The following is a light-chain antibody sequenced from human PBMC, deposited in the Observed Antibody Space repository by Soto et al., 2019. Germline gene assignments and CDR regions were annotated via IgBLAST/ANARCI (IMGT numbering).Light chain of an antibody. CDR3: QQYDNLLRT. CDR2: DAS. V-gene: IGKV1-33*01. CDR1: QDISNY. Sequence: DIQMTQSPSSLSASVGDRVTITCQASQDISNYLNWYQQKPGKAPKLLIYDASNLETGVPSRFSGSGSGTDFTFTISSLQPEDIATYYCQQYDNLLRTFGPATKVDIK. J-gene: IGKJ3*01.